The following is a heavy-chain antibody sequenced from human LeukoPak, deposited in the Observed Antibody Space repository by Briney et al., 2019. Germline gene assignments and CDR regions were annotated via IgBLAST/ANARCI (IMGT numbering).Heavy chain of an antibody. J-gene: IGHJ5*02. CDR2: IYYSGST. D-gene: IGHD4-17*01. V-gene: IGHV4-59*08. Sequence: SETLSLTCTVSGGSISSYYWSWIRQPPGKGLGWIGYIYYSGSTNYNPSLKSRVTISVDTSKNQFSLKLSSVTAADTAVYYCARHMRYGDLNWFDPWGQGTLVTVSS. CDR3: ARHMRYGDLNWFDP. CDR1: GGSISSYY.